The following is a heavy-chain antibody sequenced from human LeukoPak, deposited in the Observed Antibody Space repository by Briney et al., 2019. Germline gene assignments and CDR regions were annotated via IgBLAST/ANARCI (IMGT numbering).Heavy chain of an antibody. Sequence: PGGSLRLSCAASGFTFSSYAMSWVRQAPGKGLEWVSAISGSGGSTYYADSVKGRFTISRDNSKNTLYLQMNSLRAEDTAVYYCAKCLWFGEISSSGYWGQGTLVTVSS. V-gene: IGHV3-23*01. J-gene: IGHJ4*02. CDR2: ISGSGGST. D-gene: IGHD3-10*01. CDR1: GFTFSSYA. CDR3: AKCLWFGEISSSGY.